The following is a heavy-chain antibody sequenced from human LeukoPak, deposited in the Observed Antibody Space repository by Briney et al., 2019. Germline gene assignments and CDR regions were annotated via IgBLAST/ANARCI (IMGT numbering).Heavy chain of an antibody. Sequence: ASVKVSCKASGYTFTSYGISWVRQAPGQGLEWMGWISAYNGNTNYAQKLQGRVTMTTDTSTSTAYMALRSLRSDDTAVYYCARAPRLLWFGELPPNFDYWGQGTLVTVSS. V-gene: IGHV1-18*01. J-gene: IGHJ4*02. CDR1: GYTFTSYG. CDR3: ARAPRLLWFGELPPNFDY. D-gene: IGHD3-10*01. CDR2: ISAYNGNT.